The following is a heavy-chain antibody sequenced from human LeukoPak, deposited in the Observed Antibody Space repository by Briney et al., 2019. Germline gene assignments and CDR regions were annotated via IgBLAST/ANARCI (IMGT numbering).Heavy chain of an antibody. CDR2: IYSGGSA. CDR3: ARERGVGGSGTLDY. D-gene: IGHD3-10*01. J-gene: IGHJ4*02. V-gene: IGHV3-53*01. Sequence: PGGSLRLSCAASGFTVSSNYMSWVRQGPGKGLEWVSVIYSGGSAYYADSVKGRFAISRDNSKNTLYLQMISLRAEDTAVYYCARERGVGGSGTLDYWGQGTLVAVSS. CDR1: GFTVSSNY.